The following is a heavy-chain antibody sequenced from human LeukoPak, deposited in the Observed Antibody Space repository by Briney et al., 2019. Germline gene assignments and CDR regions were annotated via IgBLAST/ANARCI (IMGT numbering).Heavy chain of an antibody. D-gene: IGHD2-2*01. V-gene: IGHV4-4*07. CDR3: ARGGNCSSTSCPPRYYYYYGMDV. CDR1: GGSISSYY. Sequence: SETLSLTCTVSGGSISSYYWSWIRQPAGKGLEWIGRIYTSGSTNYNPSLKSRVTMSVDTSKNQFSLKLSSVTAADTVVYYCARGGNCSSTSCPPRYYYYYGMDVWGQGTTVTVSS. J-gene: IGHJ6*02. CDR2: IYTSGST.